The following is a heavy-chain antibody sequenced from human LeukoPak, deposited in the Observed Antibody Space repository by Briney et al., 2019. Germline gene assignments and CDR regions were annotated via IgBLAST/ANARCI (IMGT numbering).Heavy chain of an antibody. J-gene: IGHJ4*02. CDR1: GYTFTGYY. CDR3: ARGGMITFGGVIVIHFDY. Sequence: GASVKVSCKASGYTFTGYYMHWVRQAPGQGLEWVGWINPNSGGTNYAQKFQGRVTMTRDTSISTAYMELSRLRSDDTAVYYCARGGMITFGGVIVIHFDYWGQGTLVTVSS. V-gene: IGHV1-2*02. CDR2: INPNSGGT. D-gene: IGHD3-16*02.